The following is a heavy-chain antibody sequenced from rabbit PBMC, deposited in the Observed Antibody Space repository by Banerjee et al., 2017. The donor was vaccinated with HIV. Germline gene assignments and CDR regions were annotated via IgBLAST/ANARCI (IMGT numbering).Heavy chain of an antibody. Sequence: QQQLEESGGGLVKPGGTLTLTCKASGFSFSSRVYLCWVRQAPGKGLEWIACIYAGSNGNTYYASWAKGRFTISKTSSTTVTLQMTSLTAADTATYFCARDPLDYDDYGDHISLFNLWGQGTLVTVS. J-gene: IGHJ4*01. V-gene: IGHV1S45*01. CDR2: IYAGSNGNT. CDR3: ARDPLDYDDYGDHISLFNL. CDR1: GFSFSSRVY. D-gene: IGHD2-1*01.